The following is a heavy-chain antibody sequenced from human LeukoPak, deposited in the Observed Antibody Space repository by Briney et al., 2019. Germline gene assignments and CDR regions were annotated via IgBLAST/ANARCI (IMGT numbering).Heavy chain of an antibody. CDR2: INPNSGGT. J-gene: IGHJ4*02. Sequence: ASVKVSCKASGYTFTGYYMHWVRQAPGQGLEGMGWINPNSGGTNYAQKFQGRVTMTRDTSISTAYMELSRLRSGDTAVYYCARRAGFNYYDSSGYYYVDPKSHYDYWGQGTLVTVSS. CDR1: GYTFTGYY. V-gene: IGHV1-2*02. CDR3: ARRAGFNYYDSSGYYYVDPKSHYDY. D-gene: IGHD3-22*01.